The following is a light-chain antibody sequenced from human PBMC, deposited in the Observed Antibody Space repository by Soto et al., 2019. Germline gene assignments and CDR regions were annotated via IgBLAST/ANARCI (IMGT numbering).Light chain of an antibody. CDR2: DAS. CDR1: QSVSRW. J-gene: IGKJ1*01. CDR3: QQYNDYSTWT. V-gene: IGKV1-5*01. Sequence: DIQVTQSPSTLSASVGDRVTITCRASQSVSRWVARYQQKPGKAPKVLIWDASSLQRGVPSRFSGSGSGTEFTLTISRLQPDDFASYYCQQYNDYSTWTFGQGTKVEIK.